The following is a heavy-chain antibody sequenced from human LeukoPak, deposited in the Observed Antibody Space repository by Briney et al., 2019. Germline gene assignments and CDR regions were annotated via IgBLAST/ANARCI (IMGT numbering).Heavy chain of an antibody. J-gene: IGHJ4*02. V-gene: IGHV4-59*01. CDR2: IFHSGYT. Sequence: SETLSLTCTVSGGSISSYYWSWIRQPPGKGLEWIGYIFHSGYTNYNPSLKSRVSISLDTSKSQFSLRLSSVTAADTAVYYCAREVAAAAMDFWGQGTLVTVSS. CDR3: AREVAAAAMDF. CDR1: GGSISSYY. D-gene: IGHD2-2*01.